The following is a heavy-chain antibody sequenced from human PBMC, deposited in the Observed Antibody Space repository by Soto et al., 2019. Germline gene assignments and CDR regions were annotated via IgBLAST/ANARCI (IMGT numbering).Heavy chain of an antibody. Sequence: EVQLVESGGGLVKPGGSLRLSCAASGFTFSSYSMNWVRQAPGKGLEWVSSISSSSSYIYYADSVKGRFTISRDNAKNSLYLQINRLRAEDTAVYYCARDQPGYSYGYGLGYWGQGTLVTVSS. J-gene: IGHJ4*02. CDR2: ISSSSSYI. CDR1: GFTFSSYS. CDR3: ARDQPGYSYGYGLGY. D-gene: IGHD5-18*01. V-gene: IGHV3-21*01.